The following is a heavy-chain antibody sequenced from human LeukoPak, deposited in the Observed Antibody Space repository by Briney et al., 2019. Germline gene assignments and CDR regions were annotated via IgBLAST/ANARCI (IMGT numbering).Heavy chain of an antibody. D-gene: IGHD5-18*01. Sequence: GRSLRLSCAASGFTFDDYAMHWVRQAPGKGLEWVSGISWNSGSIGYADSVKGRFTISRDNAKNSLYLQMNSLRAEDTALYYCAKDFFYSYAGFDYWGQGTLVTVSS. V-gene: IGHV3-9*01. CDR1: GFTFDDYA. CDR3: AKDFFYSYAGFDY. CDR2: ISWNSGSI. J-gene: IGHJ4*02.